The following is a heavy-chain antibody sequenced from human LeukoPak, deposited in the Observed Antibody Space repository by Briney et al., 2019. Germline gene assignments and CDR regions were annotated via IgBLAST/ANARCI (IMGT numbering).Heavy chain of an antibody. V-gene: IGHV3-73*01. D-gene: IGHD4-17*01. CDR1: GFTFSSYD. CDR2: IRSKANSYAT. CDR3: TRHDYGDYGDYYYYYMDV. J-gene: IGHJ6*03. Sequence: GSLRLSCAASGFTFSSYDMSWVRQASGKGLEWVGRIRSKANSYATAYAASVKGRFTIPRDDSKNTAYLQMNSLKTEDTAVYYCTRHDYGDYGDYYYYYMDVWGKGTTVTVSS.